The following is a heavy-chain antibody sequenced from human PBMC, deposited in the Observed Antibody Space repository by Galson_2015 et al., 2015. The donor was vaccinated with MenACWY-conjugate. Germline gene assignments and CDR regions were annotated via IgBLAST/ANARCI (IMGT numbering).Heavy chain of an antibody. V-gene: IGHV3-21*01. J-gene: IGHJ4*02. D-gene: IGHD6-19*01. CDR2: ISSSSSYI. CDR3: ARGVVVSSSSGAFDY. Sequence: SLRLSCAASGFTFSSYRMNWVRQAPGKGLEWVSSISSSSSYIYYADSVKGRFTISRDNAKNSLYLQMNSLRAEDTAVYYCARGVVVSSSSGAFDYWGQGTLVTVSS. CDR1: GFTFSSYR.